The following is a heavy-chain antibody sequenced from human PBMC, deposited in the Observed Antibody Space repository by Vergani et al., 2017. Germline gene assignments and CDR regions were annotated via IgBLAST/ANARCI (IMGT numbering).Heavy chain of an antibody. Sequence: QVQLVQSGAEVKKPGSSVKVSCKASGGTFSSYAISWVRQAPGQGLEWMGRIIPILGTANYAQKFQGRVTITADESTSTAYMERSSLRSEDTAVYYCARDRRLSIAAAGTTDYYYYMDVWGKGTTVTVSS. CDR3: ARDRRLSIAAAGTTDYYYYMDV. D-gene: IGHD6-13*01. J-gene: IGHJ6*03. CDR1: GGTFSSYA. V-gene: IGHV1-69*11. CDR2: IIPILGTA.